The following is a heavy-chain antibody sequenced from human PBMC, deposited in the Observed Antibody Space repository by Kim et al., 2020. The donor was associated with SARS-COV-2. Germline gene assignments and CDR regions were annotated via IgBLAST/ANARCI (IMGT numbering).Heavy chain of an antibody. CDR2: ISLAAGNT. V-gene: IGHV3-23*01. J-gene: IGHJ4*02. D-gene: IGHD3-3*02. Sequence: GGSLRLSCAASGFTLAGYALIWVRQVPGKGLEWVSTISLAAGNTHYLDSVKGRFTISKDHSKNMLYLQMSSLRAEDTAVYFCALGCMGHFYYWGQG. CDR3: ALGCMGHFYY. CDR1: GFTLAGYA.